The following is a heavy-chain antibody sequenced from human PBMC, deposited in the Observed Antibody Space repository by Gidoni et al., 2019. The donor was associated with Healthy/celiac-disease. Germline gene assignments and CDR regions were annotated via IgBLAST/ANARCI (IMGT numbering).Heavy chain of an antibody. Sequence: QVQLVESGGGVVQPGRSLRLSCAASGFTFSSYGMHWVRQAPGKGLEWVAVISYDGSNKYYADSVKGRFTISRDNSKNTLYLQMNSLRAEDTAVYYCAKDWEYCGGDCYYSGDYWGQGTLVTVSS. D-gene: IGHD2-21*02. J-gene: IGHJ4*02. V-gene: IGHV3-30*18. CDR1: GFTFSSYG. CDR2: ISYDGSNK. CDR3: AKDWEYCGGDCYYSGDY.